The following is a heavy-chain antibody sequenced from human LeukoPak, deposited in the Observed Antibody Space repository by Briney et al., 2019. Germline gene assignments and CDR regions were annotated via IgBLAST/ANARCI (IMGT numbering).Heavy chain of an antibody. CDR1: GGSISSSSYY. CDR2: IYTSGST. J-gene: IGHJ4*02. Sequence: SETLSLTCTVSGGSISSSSYYWSWIRQPAGKGLEWIGRIYTSGSTNYNPSLKSRVTMSVDTSKNQFSLRLSSVTAADTAVYYCAREPRRIVGALWYFDYWGQGTLVTVSS. CDR3: AREPRRIVGALWYFDY. D-gene: IGHD1-26*01. V-gene: IGHV4-61*02.